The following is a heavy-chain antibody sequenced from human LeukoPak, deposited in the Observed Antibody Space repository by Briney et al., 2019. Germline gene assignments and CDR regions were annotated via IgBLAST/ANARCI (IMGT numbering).Heavy chain of an antibody. CDR3: ANHGHLLWPFDY. Sequence: PGGSLRLSCAASGLTFRSYAMSWVRQAPGKGLEWVSTVSADGGSAYYTDSVKGRFTISRDNSRNTLFLQMNSLRAEDTAVYYCANHGHLLWPFDYWGQGTLVTVSS. J-gene: IGHJ4*02. CDR2: VSADGGSA. D-gene: IGHD2/OR15-2a*01. V-gene: IGHV3-23*01. CDR1: GLTFRSYA.